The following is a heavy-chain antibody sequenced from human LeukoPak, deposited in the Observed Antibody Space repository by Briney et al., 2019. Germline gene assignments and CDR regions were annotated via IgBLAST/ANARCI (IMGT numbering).Heavy chain of an antibody. J-gene: IGHJ6*03. Sequence: GGSLRLSCAASGFTFSSYVMSWVRQAPGKGLEWVSTISDSGGSTYYADSVKGRFTISRDNSNNTLYLQMNSLRAEDTAVYYCAKLWGSGRGGYYYYYYMDVWGKGTTVTISS. CDR1: GFTFSSYV. CDR3: AKLWGSGRGGYYYYYYMDV. CDR2: ISDSGGST. D-gene: IGHD3-10*01. V-gene: IGHV3-23*01.